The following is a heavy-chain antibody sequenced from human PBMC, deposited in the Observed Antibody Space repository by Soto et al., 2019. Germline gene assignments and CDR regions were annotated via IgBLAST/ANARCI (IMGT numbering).Heavy chain of an antibody. CDR1: GDSVSSNSAA. Sequence: ALSLTCAISGDSVSSNSAAWNWIRQSPSRGLEWLGRTYFRSKWYNEYAVFVRGRITINPDTSKNQFSLQLNSVTPEDTAVYYCARTQGFMDVWGQGTTVTASS. J-gene: IGHJ6*02. CDR2: TYFRSKWYN. CDR3: ARTQGFMDV. V-gene: IGHV6-1*01.